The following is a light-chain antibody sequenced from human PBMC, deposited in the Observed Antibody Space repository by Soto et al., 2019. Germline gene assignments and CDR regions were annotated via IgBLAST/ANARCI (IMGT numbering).Light chain of an antibody. J-gene: IGKJ4*01. CDR3: QQYDNVPLT. V-gene: IGKV1-33*01. Sequence: DIQMTQSPSSLSASVGDRVTITCQASQDITNDLNWYQQKPGKAPKVLIYEASNLKTGVPSRFSGSGSGTDFNFTISSLQPEDSATYFCQQYDNVPLTFGGGTKVEIK. CDR2: EAS. CDR1: QDITND.